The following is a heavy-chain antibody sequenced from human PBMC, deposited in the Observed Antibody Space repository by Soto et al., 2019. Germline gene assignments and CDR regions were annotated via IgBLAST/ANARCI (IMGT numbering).Heavy chain of an antibody. J-gene: IGHJ4*02. CDR2: ISYTGANQ. V-gene: IGHV3-30-3*01. Sequence: QVRLVESGGGAVQPGDSLRLSCDASGFTFSTYALHWVRQAPGKGLEWVAFISYTGANQYYADSVKGRFTVSRDNSKNIASLQLSRLQPEDSAVYYCARDAFLYIRGAYYDHWGQGTLVTVSS. D-gene: IGHD3-10*01. CDR3: ARDAFLYIRGAYYDH. CDR1: GFTFSTYA.